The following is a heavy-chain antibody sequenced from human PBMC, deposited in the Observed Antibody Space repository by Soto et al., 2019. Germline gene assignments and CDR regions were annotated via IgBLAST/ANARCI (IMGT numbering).Heavy chain of an antibody. CDR2: VNPILSMS. V-gene: IGHV1-69*04. CDR1: GDTFSFYS. Sequence: QVQLVQSGAEVKRPGSSVKVSCKASGDTFSFYSINWVRQAPGLGLEWMGSVNPILSMSNYAQRFQGRVTMTANKSTSTAYMELSGLRSEDTAMYYCATSYGSGYRAFDYLGQGALVTVSS. D-gene: IGHD3-10*01. CDR3: ATSYGSGYRAFDY. J-gene: IGHJ4*02.